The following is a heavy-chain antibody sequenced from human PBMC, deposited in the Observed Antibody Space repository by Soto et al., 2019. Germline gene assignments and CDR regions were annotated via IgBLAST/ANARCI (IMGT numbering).Heavy chain of an antibody. J-gene: IGHJ5*02. D-gene: IGHD1-20*01. CDR3: ARDITETRYWFAP. CDR2: IIPIFGTA. Sequence: GASVKVSCKASGGTFSSYAISWVRQAPGQGLEWMGGIIPIFGTANYAQKFQGRVTITADESTSTAYMELSSLRSEDTAVYYCARDITETRYWFAPGGRETLVTFS. CDR1: GGTFSSYA. V-gene: IGHV1-69*13.